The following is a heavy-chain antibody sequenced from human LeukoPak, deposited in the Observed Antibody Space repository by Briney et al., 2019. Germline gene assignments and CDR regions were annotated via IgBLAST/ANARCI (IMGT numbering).Heavy chain of an antibody. CDR3: AKAASSSWPSYYYGMDV. Sequence: GGSLRLSCAASGFIFSSYSVSWVRQAPGMGLEWVSVITGSGGNTYYADSVKGRFTITKDNSKNTVYLQMSSLRVDDTAVYYCAKAASSSWPSYYYGMDVWGQGTTVTVSS. CDR1: GFIFSSYS. D-gene: IGHD6-13*01. CDR2: ITGSGGNT. J-gene: IGHJ6*02. V-gene: IGHV3-23*01.